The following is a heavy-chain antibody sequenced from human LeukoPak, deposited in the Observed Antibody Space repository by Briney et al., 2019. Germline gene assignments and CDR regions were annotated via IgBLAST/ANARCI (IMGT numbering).Heavy chain of an antibody. J-gene: IGHJ5*02. CDR1: GFTFSSYS. D-gene: IGHD2-15*01. Sequence: GGSLRLSCAASGFTFSSYSMNWFRQAPGKGLEWVSSISSSSSYIYYADSVKGRFTISRDNAKNSLYLQMNSLRAEDTAVYYCARGAGECSGGSCYVINWFDPWGQGTLVTVSS. CDR2: ISSSSSYI. CDR3: ARGAGECSGGSCYVINWFDP. V-gene: IGHV3-21*01.